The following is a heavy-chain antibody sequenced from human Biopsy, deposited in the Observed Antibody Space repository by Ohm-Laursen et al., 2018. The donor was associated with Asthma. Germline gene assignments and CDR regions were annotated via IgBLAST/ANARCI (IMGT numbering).Heavy chain of an antibody. V-gene: IGHV1-69*13. CDR3: ARKAGSCISRTCYSLDF. D-gene: IGHD2-2*01. CDR1: GGTFNTYV. CDR2: INTVFGTT. J-gene: IGHJ4*02. Sequence: GASVKVSCKSLGGTFNTYVIGWVGQAPGQGLEWMGGINTVFGTTTYPQKFPDRVTITADDSTSSVYMELSSLRSEDTAVYYCARKAGSCISRTCYSLDFWGQGTLVTVSS.